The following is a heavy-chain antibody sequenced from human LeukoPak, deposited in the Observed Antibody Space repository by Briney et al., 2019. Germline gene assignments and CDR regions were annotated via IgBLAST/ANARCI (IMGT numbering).Heavy chain of an antibody. J-gene: IGHJ3*02. CDR1: GGPFNDYY. CDR3: ARSGRDVGFAFDI. Sequence: SETLSLTCAVYGGPFNDYYWNWLRQPPGKGLEWMGEINHSGSTNYHPSYKNRVTISLDTSQNHFSLRLTSVTAADTAVYFCARSGRDVGFAFDIWGQGTLVTISS. V-gene: IGHV4-34*01. CDR2: INHSGST. D-gene: IGHD5-12*01.